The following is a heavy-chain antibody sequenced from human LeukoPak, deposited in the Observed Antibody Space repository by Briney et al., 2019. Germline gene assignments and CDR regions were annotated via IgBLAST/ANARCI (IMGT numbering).Heavy chain of an antibody. J-gene: IGHJ5*02. Sequence: SVKVSCKASGGTFSSYAISWVRQAPGQGLEWMGGIIPIFGTANYAQKFQGRVTITADKSTSTAYMELSSLRSEDTAVYYCARVEGAQYSSGWLNWFDPWGQGTLVTVSS. CDR2: IIPIFGTA. D-gene: IGHD6-19*01. V-gene: IGHV1-69*06. CDR1: GGTFSSYA. CDR3: ARVEGAQYSSGWLNWFDP.